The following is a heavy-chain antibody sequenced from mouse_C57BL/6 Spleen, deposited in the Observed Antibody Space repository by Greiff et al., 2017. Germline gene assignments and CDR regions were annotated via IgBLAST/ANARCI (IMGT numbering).Heavy chain of an antibody. J-gene: IGHJ2*01. V-gene: IGHV5-6*02. D-gene: IGHD1-1*01. Sequence: EVQLVEPGGDLVKPGGSLKLSCAASGFTFSSYGMSWVRQTPDKRLEWVATISSGGGYTYYPDSVKGRFTMSRDNAKNTPYLQMSRLKSEDTAMYDCERRGCYGSSYYFDYWGQGTTLTVSS. CDR2: ISSGGGYT. CDR1: GFTFSSYG. CDR3: ERRGCYGSSYYFDY.